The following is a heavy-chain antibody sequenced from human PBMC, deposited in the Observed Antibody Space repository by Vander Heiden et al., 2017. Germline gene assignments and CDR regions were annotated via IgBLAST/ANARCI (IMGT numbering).Heavy chain of an antibody. J-gene: IGHJ6*02. Sequence: QLQLQESGPGLVKPSETLSLTCTVSGGSISSSSYYWVWIRQPPGKGLEWIGSIYYSGSTYYNPSLKSRVTISVDTSKNQFSLKLSSVTAADTAVYYCARQVSGGYYYYGMDVWGQGTTVTVSS. CDR2: IYYSGST. CDR1: GGSISSSSYY. CDR3: ARQVSGGYYYYGMDV. D-gene: IGHD3-16*01. V-gene: IGHV4-39*01.